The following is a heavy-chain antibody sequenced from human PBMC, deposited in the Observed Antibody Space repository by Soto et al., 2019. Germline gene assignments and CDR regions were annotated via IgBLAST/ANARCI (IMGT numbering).Heavy chain of an antibody. J-gene: IGHJ4*02. D-gene: IGHD2-21*01. Sequence: SETLSLTCTVSGASVSTDYWVWIRQPPGKGLEWIGYFYYSGSTKFQSSLKSRVTISVDTSKNQFSLKLSSLSAADTAVYYCARAESVGHPVVPDYRAQRTPVTVSS. CDR1: GASVSTDY. V-gene: IGHV4-59*02. CDR2: FYYSGST. CDR3: ARAESVGHPVVPDY.